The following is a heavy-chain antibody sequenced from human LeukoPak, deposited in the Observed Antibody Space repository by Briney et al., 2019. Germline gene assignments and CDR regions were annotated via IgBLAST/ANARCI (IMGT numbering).Heavy chain of an antibody. D-gene: IGHD3-10*01. V-gene: IGHV4-59*08. J-gene: IGHJ4*02. CDR3: ARQRPYYYGSASYYHDY. Sequence: SETLSLTCTVSGGSISSYHWSWIRQPPGKGLEWIGYIYYSGSTNYNPSLKSRVTISVDTSKNHFSLKLSSVTAADTAVYYCARQRPYYYGSASYYHDYWGQGTLVTVSS. CDR1: GGSISSYH. CDR2: IYYSGST.